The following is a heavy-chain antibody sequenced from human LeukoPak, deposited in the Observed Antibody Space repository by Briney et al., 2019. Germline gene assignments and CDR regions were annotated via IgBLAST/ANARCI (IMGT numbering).Heavy chain of an antibody. V-gene: IGHV3-66*01. CDR1: GFTVSSNY. CDR3: ARDFPGITGTYPYYFDY. Sequence: GGSLRLSCAASGFTVSSNYMSWVRQAPGKGLEWVSVIYSGGSTYYADSVKGRFTISRDNSKNTLYLQMNSLRAEDTAVYYCARDFPGITGTYPYYFDYWGQGTLVTVSS. J-gene: IGHJ4*02. CDR2: IYSGGST. D-gene: IGHD1-7*01.